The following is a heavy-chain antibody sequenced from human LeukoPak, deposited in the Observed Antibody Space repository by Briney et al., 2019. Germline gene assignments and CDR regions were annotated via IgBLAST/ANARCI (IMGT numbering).Heavy chain of an antibody. CDR3: ARRGGNSSPNWFDP. V-gene: IGHV1-8*01. Sequence: ASVKVSCKASGYTFTSYDINWVRQATGQGLEWMGWMNPNSGNTGYAQKFQGRVTMNRNTSISTAYMEMSSLRSEDTAVYYCARRGGNSSPNWFDPWGQGTLVTVSS. CDR1: GYTFTSYD. J-gene: IGHJ5*02. CDR2: MNPNSGNT. D-gene: IGHD6-13*01.